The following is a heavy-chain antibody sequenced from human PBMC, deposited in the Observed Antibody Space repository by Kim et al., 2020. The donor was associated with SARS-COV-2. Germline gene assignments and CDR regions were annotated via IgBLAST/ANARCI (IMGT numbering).Heavy chain of an antibody. CDR1: GYTFSSYG. J-gene: IGHJ6*02. D-gene: IGHD5-18*01. CDR2: ISAYNGKT. Sequence: ASVKVSCKASGYTFSSYGISWVRQAPGQGLEWMGWISAYNGKTNYAQKLQGRVTMTTDTSTSTAYMELRSLRSDDTAVYYCARERNSYGFYYYGLDVWGQGTTVTVSS. V-gene: IGHV1-18*01. CDR3: ARERNSYGFYYYGLDV.